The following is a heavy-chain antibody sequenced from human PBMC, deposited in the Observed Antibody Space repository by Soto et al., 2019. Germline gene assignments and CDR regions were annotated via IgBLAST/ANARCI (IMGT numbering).Heavy chain of an antibody. Sequence: ASVKVSCKASGYRFSNYYLHWVRQAPGQGLEWMGWISPYTGATNYAKKFEGRVTITSDTSSNTASMDLTRLTPDDTAIYYCARDLRFAYGNFYHYGMADWG. V-gene: IGHV1-2*02. CDR3: ARDLRFAYGNFYHYGMAD. CDR1: GYRFSNYY. J-gene: IGHJ6*02. CDR2: ISPYTGAT. D-gene: IGHD3-16*01.